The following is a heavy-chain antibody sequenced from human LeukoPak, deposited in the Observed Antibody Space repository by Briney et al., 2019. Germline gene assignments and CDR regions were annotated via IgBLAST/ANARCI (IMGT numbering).Heavy chain of an antibody. J-gene: IGHJ5*02. CDR3: ARDREGGYYDSSGYYP. CDR1: GGTFSSYA. D-gene: IGHD3-22*01. CDR2: IIPILGIA. V-gene: IGHV1-69*04. Sequence: GASVKLSCKASGGTFSSYAISWARHAPGQGLEWMGRIIPILGIANYAQKFQGRVTITADKSTSTAYMELSSLRSEDTAVYYCARDREGGYYDSSGYYPWGQGTLVTVSS.